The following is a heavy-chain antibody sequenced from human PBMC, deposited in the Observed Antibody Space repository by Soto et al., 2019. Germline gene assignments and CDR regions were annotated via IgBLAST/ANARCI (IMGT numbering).Heavy chain of an antibody. CDR2: ITDNGGDT. CDR3: AKVLLTYTSGWYHPHFDY. CDR1: GITFGSRA. D-gene: IGHD6-19*01. Sequence: PGGSLRLSCVASGITFGSRAMSWVRQAPGEGLEWVSTITDNGGDTKPADSVRGRFTISRDNSKNTLYLQTNSLRAEDTAVYYCAKVLLTYTSGWYHPHFDYWGQGTLVTVSS. J-gene: IGHJ4*02. V-gene: IGHV3-23*01.